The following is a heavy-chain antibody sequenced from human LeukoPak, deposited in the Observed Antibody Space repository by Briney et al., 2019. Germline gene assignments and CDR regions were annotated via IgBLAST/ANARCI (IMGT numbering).Heavy chain of an antibody. CDR1: GGSISSYY. V-gene: IGHV4-59*01. CDR2: IYYSGST. J-gene: IGHJ3*02. CDR3: ARDLNYDYVWGSYRRAFDI. Sequence: SETLSLTCTVSGGSISSYYWSWIRQPPGKGLEWIGYIYYSGSTNYNPSLKGRVPISVDTSKNQFSLKLSSVTAADTAVYYCARDLNYDYVWGSYRRAFDIWGQGTMVTVPS. D-gene: IGHD3-16*02.